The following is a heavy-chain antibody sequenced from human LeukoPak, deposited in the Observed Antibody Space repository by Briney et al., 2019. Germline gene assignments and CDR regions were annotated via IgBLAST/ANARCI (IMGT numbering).Heavy chain of an antibody. CDR1: GVSISTDY. V-gene: IGHV4-59*01. CDR2: IHYSGST. CDR3: ARWNSGFGDATTDYGLDV. J-gene: IGHJ6*02. Sequence: SETLSLTCTVSGVSISTDYWTWVRQPPGKRLEWIGYIHYSGSTTYNPSLQSRVTISIDTSKNQFSLRLTSVTSADTAVYYCARWNSGFGDATTDYGLDVWGQGATVTVSS. D-gene: IGHD3-10*01.